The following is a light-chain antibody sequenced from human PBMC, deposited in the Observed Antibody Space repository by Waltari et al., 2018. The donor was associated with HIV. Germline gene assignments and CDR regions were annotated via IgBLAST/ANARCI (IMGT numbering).Light chain of an antibody. CDR3: QQRQVSPLT. CDR2: GAS. CDR1: QTIDKS. J-gene: IGKJ4*02. V-gene: IGKV1-39*01. Sequence: DIRLTQSPSSLSASVGDRVALTCRANQTIDKSLNWYQQTPGKVPKLLIFGASSLQRGVPSRFAGSGSGTDFNLTITNLQPEDFATYYCQQRQVSPLTFGDGTRLE.